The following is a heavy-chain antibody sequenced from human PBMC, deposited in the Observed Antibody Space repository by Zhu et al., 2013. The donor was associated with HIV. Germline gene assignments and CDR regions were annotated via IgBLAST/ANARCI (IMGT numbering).Heavy chain of an antibody. CDR3: ARATNLRRDYMDV. CDR1: GYTFTGYY. D-gene: IGHD4-17*01. J-gene: IGHJ6*03. CDR2: INPNSGDT. Sequence: QVQLVQSGAEVKKPGASVKVSCKASGYTFTGYYMHWVRQAPGQGLEWMGWINPNSGDTNYAQKFQGRVTMTGDTSISTAYMELSRLRSDDTAVYCCARATNLRRDYMDVWGKGTTVTVSS. V-gene: IGHV1-2*02.